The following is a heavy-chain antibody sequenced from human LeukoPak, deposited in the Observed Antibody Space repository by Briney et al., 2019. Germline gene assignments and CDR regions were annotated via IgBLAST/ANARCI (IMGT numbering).Heavy chain of an antibody. J-gene: IGHJ4*02. CDR3: AREPLDSSSWSYYFDY. CDR1: GYTFTGYY. D-gene: IGHD6-13*01. Sequence: ASVKVSCKASGYTFTGYYMHWVRQAPGQGLEWMGRINPNSGGTNYAQKFQGRVTMTRDTSISTAYMDLSRLRSDDTAVYHCAREPLDSSSWSYYFDYWGQGTLVTVSS. CDR2: INPNSGGT. V-gene: IGHV1-2*06.